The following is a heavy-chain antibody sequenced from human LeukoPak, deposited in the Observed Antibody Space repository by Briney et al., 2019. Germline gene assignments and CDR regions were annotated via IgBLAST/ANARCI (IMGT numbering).Heavy chain of an antibody. V-gene: IGHV4-61*01. D-gene: IGHD5-18*01. CDR3: ARLNVDTAMFDDY. J-gene: IGHJ4*02. CDR1: GGSVSSGSYY. Sequence: SETLSLTCTVSGGSVSSGSYYWSWIRQPPGKGLEWIGYIYYSGNTNCNPSLKSRVTISVDTSKNQFSLKLSSVTAADTAVYYCARLNVDTAMFDDYWGQGTLVTVSS. CDR2: IYYSGNT.